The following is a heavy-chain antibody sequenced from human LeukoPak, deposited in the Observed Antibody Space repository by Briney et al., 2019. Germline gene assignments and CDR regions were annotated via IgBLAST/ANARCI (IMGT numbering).Heavy chain of an antibody. Sequence: GGSLRLSCAASGFTFSSYEMNWVRQAPGKGLEWVSYISSSGSTIYYADSVKGRFTISRDNAKNSLYLQMNSLRAEDTAVYYRARGGYFGWFDPWGQGTLVTVSS. CDR3: ARGGYFGWFDP. CDR2: ISSSGSTI. J-gene: IGHJ5*02. D-gene: IGHD3-9*01. CDR1: GFTFSSYE. V-gene: IGHV3-48*03.